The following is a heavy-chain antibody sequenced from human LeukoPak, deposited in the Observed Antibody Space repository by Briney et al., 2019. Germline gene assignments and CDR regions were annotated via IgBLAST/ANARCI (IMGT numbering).Heavy chain of an antibody. D-gene: IGHD6-19*01. CDR3: ARDRIAVADTGGDY. CDR2: INPILGIA. J-gene: IGHJ4*02. V-gene: IGHV1-69*04. CDR1: GGTFSSYA. Sequence: TVKVSCTASGGTFSSYAISWVRQAPGQGLEWMGKINPILGIANYAQKFQGRGTITADKCTSTAYMELSSLRSEDTAVYCCARDRIAVADTGGDYWGQGSLVTVSS.